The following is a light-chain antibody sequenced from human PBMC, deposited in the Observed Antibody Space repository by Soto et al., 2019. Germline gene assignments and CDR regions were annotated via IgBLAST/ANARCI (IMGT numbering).Light chain of an antibody. CDR1: QSVSSK. CDR2: GAS. Sequence: EIVMTQPPATLSVSPGERATLSCRASQSVSSKLAWYQQKPGQAPRLLIYGASTRVTGIPARFSGSGSGTELTLTISSLQSADFAVYYCQQYNSWPRTFGQGTKVDIK. J-gene: IGKJ1*01. CDR3: QQYNSWPRT. V-gene: IGKV3-15*01.